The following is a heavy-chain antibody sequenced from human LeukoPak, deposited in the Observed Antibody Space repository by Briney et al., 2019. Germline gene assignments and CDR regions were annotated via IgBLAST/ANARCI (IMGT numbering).Heavy chain of an antibody. D-gene: IGHD2-15*01. J-gene: IGHJ4*02. V-gene: IGHV1-69*06. Sequence: ASVKVSCKASGGTFSSYAISWVRQTPGQGLEWMGGIIPIFGTANYAQKFQGRVTITADKSTSTAYMELSSLRSEDTAVYYCASSLCSGGSCYSYYFDYWGQGTLVTVSS. CDR3: ASSLCSGGSCYSYYFDY. CDR2: IIPIFGTA. CDR1: GGTFSSYA.